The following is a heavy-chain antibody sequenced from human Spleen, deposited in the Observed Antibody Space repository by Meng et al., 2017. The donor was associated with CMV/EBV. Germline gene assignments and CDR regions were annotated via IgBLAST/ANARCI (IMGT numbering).Heavy chain of an antibody. Sequence: QQGGAGLLNTSGTLSLTCAVYGGSFSGYYWSWIRQPPGKGLEWIGEINHSGSTNHNPSLKSRVTISVDTSKNQFSLKLSSVTAADTAVYYCAGKRTYYYDSSGYYSLNWFDPWGQGTLVTVSS. CDR2: INHSGST. CDR3: AGKRTYYYDSSGYYSLNWFDP. J-gene: IGHJ5*02. CDR1: GGSFSGYY. D-gene: IGHD3-22*01. V-gene: IGHV4-34*01.